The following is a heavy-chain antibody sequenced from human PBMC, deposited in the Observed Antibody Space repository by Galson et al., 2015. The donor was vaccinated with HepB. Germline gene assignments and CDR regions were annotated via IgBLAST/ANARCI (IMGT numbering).Heavy chain of an antibody. CDR2: INPSGGST. J-gene: IGHJ5*02. Sequence: SVKVSCKASGYTFTSYYMHWVRQAPGQGLEWMGIINPSGGSTSYAQKFQGRVTMTRDTSTSTVYMELSSLRSEDTAVYYCARLGAAGMGAGRPWGQGTLVTVSS. CDR3: ARLGAAGMGAGRP. D-gene: IGHD6-13*01. CDR1: GYTFTSYY. V-gene: IGHV1-46*01.